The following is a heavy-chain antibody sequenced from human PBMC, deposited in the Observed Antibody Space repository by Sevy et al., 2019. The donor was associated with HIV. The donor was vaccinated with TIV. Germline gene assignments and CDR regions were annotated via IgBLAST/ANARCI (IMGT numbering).Heavy chain of an antibody. D-gene: IGHD2-15*01. CDR2: ISSSSIYI. CDR3: ARDPGFYCSGGSCYPRYYFDY. CDR1: GFTFSSYS. V-gene: IGHV3-21*01. Sequence: GGSLRLSCAASGFTFSSYSMNCVRQAPGKGLEWVSSISSSSIYIYYADSVKGRFTISRDNAKNSLYLQMNSLRAEDTAVYYCARDPGFYCSGGSCYPRYYFDYWGQGTLVTVSS. J-gene: IGHJ4*02.